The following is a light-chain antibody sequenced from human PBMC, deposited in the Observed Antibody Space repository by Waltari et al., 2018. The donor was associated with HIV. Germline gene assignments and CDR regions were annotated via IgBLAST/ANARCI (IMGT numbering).Light chain of an antibody. J-gene: IGLJ2*01. CDR2: DVS. Sequence: QSALTQPRSVSGSPGQSVTISCTGTSSDSGGYDYVSLYQQHPGKAPKLMIFDVSKRPSGVPDRFSGSKSGNTASLTISGLQAEDEADYYCCSYAGSYTVVFGGGTTLTVL. V-gene: IGLV2-11*01. CDR1: SSDSGGYDY. CDR3: CSYAGSYTVV.